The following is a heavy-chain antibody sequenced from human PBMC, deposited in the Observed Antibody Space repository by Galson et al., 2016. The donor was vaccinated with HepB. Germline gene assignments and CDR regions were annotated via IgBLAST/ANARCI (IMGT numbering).Heavy chain of an antibody. D-gene: IGHD6-13*01. Sequence: SCKASGGTFIDHAFNWVRQAPGQGLEWMGGIIPFFGTTNYAQKFEGRVTITADESTSTVQMELSSLRSADSAIYYCAKTYSSSWYFRMDVWGQGTPVTVSS. CDR3: AKTYSSSWYFRMDV. CDR1: GGTFIDHA. V-gene: IGHV1-69*01. J-gene: IGHJ6*02. CDR2: IIPFFGTT.